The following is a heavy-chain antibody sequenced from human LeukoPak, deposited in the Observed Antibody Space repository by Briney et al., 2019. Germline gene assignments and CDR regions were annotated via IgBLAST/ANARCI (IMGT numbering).Heavy chain of an antibody. V-gene: IGHV3-23*01. J-gene: IGHJ4*02. CDR1: GFTFSNYA. CDR2: NSGGGGNT. D-gene: IGHD2/OR15-2a*01. CDR3: SISPDY. Sequence: GGSLRLSCAASGFTFSNYAMSWVRQAPGRGLEWVSANSGGGGNTYYADSVKGRFTISRDNSKNTLYLQMNSLRAEDTATYYCSISPDYWGQGTLVTVSP.